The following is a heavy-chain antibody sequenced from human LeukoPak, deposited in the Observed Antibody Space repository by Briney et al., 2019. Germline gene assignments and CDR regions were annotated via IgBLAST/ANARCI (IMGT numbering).Heavy chain of an antibody. CDR2: ISASGGVT. J-gene: IGHJ2*01. CDR3: AKSADWGTIWYFDL. D-gene: IGHD7-27*01. Sequence: GGSLRLSCVASGFTFVGSAMSWVRQAPGKGLEWVSGISASGGVTYYRDSVKGRFTISRDNSKNTLYLQMSSLRVEDTAVYYCAKSADWGTIWYFDLWGRGTLVTVSS. CDR1: GFTFVGSA. V-gene: IGHV3-23*01.